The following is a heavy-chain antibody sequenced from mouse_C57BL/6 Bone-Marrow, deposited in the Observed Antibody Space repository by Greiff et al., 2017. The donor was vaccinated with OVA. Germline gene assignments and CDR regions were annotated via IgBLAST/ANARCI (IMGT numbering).Heavy chain of an antibody. CDR1: GYTFTSYW. V-gene: IGHV1-50*01. Sequence: QVQLQQPGAELVKPGASVKLSCKASGYTFTSYWMQWVKQRPGQGLEWIGEIDPSDSYTNYNQKFKGKATLTVDTSSGTAYMQLSSLTSEDSAVYYCAREGQLRPLYFDYWGQGTTLTVSS. J-gene: IGHJ2*01. CDR2: IDPSDSYT. D-gene: IGHD3-2*02. CDR3: AREGQLRPLYFDY.